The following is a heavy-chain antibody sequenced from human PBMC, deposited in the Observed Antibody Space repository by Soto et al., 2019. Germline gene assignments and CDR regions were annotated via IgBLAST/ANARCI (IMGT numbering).Heavy chain of an antibody. CDR3: ASEFEGSSRYFDY. CDR1: GFTFSTYG. CDR2: IWSHGHTE. Sequence: QVQLVESGGDIVQPGRSLRLSCAASGFTFSTYGMHWVRQTPGQGLAWVALIWSHGHTERYADSVKGRFTISRDNSRNTLYLQMDSLRAEDTAVSYCASEFEGSSRYFDYWGQGTLVTVSS. D-gene: IGHD6-13*01. V-gene: IGHV3-33*01. J-gene: IGHJ4*02.